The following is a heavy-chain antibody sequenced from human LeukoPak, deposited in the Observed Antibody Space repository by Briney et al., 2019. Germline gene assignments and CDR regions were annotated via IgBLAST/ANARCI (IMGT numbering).Heavy chain of an antibody. V-gene: IGHV3-23*01. D-gene: IGHD2-21*02. Sequence: PGGSLRLSCAASGFTFSSYAMSWVRQAPGKGLEWVSAISGSGGSTYYADSVKGRFTISRDNSKNTLYLQMNSLRAEDTAVYYCAKETFVVVTAPLDAAFDIWGQGTMVTVSS. J-gene: IGHJ3*02. CDR3: AKETFVVVTAPLDAAFDI. CDR1: GFTFSSYA. CDR2: ISGSGGST.